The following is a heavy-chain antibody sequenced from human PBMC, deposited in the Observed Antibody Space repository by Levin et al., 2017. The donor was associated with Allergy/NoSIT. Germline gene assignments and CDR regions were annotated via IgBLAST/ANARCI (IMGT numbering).Heavy chain of an antibody. V-gene: IGHV3-23*01. J-gene: IGHJ4*02. CDR2: VTGSGSNT. D-gene: IGHD2-2*01. Sequence: GGSLRLSCAASGFIFSSHTMSWVRQAPGKGLEWVSSVTGSGSNTYYADSVQGRFTISRDNSKNMVYLQMNSLRDEDTAVYFCAKAPGSISSFDFWGQGTLV. CDR1: GFIFSSHT. CDR3: AKAPGSISSFDF.